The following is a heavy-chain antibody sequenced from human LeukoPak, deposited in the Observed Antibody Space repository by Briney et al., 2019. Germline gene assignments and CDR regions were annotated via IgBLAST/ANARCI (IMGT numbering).Heavy chain of an antibody. CDR2: IYYTGNT. CDR3: ASGSVVTALDQ. V-gene: IGHV4-59*01. J-gene: IGHJ4*02. D-gene: IGHD2-21*02. CDR1: GGSITTYY. Sequence: KASETLSLTCAVSGGSITTYYWTWIRQPPGQELEWIGHIYYTGNTKYNPSLESRVTMSIDTSKNEFSLKIYSVNAADTAVYFCASGSVVTALDQWGQGTLVTVSS.